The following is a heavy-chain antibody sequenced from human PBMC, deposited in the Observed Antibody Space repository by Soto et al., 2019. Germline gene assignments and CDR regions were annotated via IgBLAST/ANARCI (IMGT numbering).Heavy chain of an antibody. CDR2: INAGNGNT. CDR3: ARSIVATIPAHYYYYYGMDV. Sequence: ASVKVSCKASGYTFTSYAMHWVRQAPGQRLEWMGWINAGNGNTKYSQKFQGRVTITRDTSASTAYMELSSLRSEDTAVYYCARSIVATIPAHYYYYYGMDVWGQGXTVTV. J-gene: IGHJ6*02. V-gene: IGHV1-3*01. D-gene: IGHD5-12*01. CDR1: GYTFTSYA.